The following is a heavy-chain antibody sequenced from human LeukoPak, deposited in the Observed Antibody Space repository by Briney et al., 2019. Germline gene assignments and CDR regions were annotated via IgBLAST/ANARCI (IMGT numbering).Heavy chain of an antibody. CDR1: GFTFSSYS. Sequence: GGSLRLSCAASGFTFSSYSMNWVRQAPGKGLEWVSYISSSSSTIYYADSVKGRFTISRDNAKNTLDLQMNSLRPEDTAVYYCVRDFVGDQDYWGQGTLVTVSS. CDR2: ISSSSSTI. CDR3: VRDFVGDQDY. V-gene: IGHV3-48*04. D-gene: IGHD2-21*01. J-gene: IGHJ4*02.